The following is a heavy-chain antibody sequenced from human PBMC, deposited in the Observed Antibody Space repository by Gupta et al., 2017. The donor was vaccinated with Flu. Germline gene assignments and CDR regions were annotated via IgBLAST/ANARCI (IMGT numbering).Heavy chain of an antibody. J-gene: IGHJ4*02. D-gene: IGHD1-26*01. CDR1: GYTFTSYG. CDR3: ARGRWGSYSSDY. V-gene: IGHV1-18*01. Sequence: YGKASGYTFTSYGISWVRQAPGQGLEWMGWISAYNGNTNYAQKLQGRVTMTTDTSTSTAYMELRSLRSDDTAVYYCARGRWGSYSSDYWGQGTLVTVSS. CDR2: ISAYNGNT.